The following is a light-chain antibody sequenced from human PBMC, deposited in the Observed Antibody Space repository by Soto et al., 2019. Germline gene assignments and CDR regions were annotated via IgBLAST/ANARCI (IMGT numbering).Light chain of an antibody. V-gene: IGKV1-39*01. CDR1: QSISDY. J-gene: IGKJ3*01. Sequence: DIQMTQSPFSLSASLGDRVTITCRASQSISDYLNWYQQKPVKGPKLLIFAASSLQVGVPSRFSGSGSGTACTLTISSLQPEDFATYFCQQSHSSPFTFGPGTTVDIK. CDR3: QQSHSSPFT. CDR2: AAS.